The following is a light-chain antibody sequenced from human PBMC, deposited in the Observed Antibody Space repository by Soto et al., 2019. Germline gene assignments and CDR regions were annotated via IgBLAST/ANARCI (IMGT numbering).Light chain of an antibody. Sequence: QSALTQPASVSASLGQSITISCTGSSNDIGGYNSISWYQQHPGQAPKVLNYDVTDRPSGISSRFSGSKSGNTASLTISGLHADDEAHYYCSSYSRTSTVLFGGGTKLTVL. CDR3: SSYSRTSTVL. V-gene: IGLV2-14*01. CDR2: DVT. J-gene: IGLJ2*01. CDR1: SNDIGGYNS.